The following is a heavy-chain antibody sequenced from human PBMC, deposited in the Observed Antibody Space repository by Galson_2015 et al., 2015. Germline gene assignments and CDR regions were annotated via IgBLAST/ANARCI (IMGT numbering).Heavy chain of an antibody. CDR2: ISGSGGST. V-gene: IGHV3-23*01. Sequence: SLRLSCAASGFTFSSYGMNWVRQAPGKGLEWVSGISGSGGSTYYAESVKGRFTISRDNSKNPLYLQMHSLRAEDPAVYYCANEPYSGSSYGRYFDYWGQGSLVPVSS. CDR1: GFTFSSYG. J-gene: IGHJ4*02. CDR3: ANEPYSGSSYGRYFDY. D-gene: IGHD1-26*01.